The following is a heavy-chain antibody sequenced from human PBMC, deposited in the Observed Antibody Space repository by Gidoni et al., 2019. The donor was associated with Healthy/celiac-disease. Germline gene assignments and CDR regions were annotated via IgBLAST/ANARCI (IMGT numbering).Heavy chain of an antibody. CDR3: AKWRDIVVVVAAEEYFQH. CDR2: ISGSGVST. V-gene: IGHV3-23*01. CDR1: GFTFSSSA. D-gene: IGHD2-15*01. Sequence: EVQLLESGGGLVQPGGSLRLSCAASGFTFSSSAMRWVRQAPGRGLEWVSVISGSGVSTYYADSVKGRFTIARDNSKNTLYLQMNSLRAEDTAVYYCAKWRDIVVVVAAEEYFQHWGQGTLVTVSS. J-gene: IGHJ1*01.